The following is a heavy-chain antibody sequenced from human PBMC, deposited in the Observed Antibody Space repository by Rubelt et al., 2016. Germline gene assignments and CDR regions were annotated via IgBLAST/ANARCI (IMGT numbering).Heavy chain of an antibody. Sequence: EVQLLESGGGLVQPGGSLRLSCAASGFTFDDDTMHWVRQAPGKGLEWVSLISWDGGSTYYADFVKGRFTISRDNFKNTLDLQMNSLGSGDKAVDYWARGGYSGYGPPLYYYYYGMDGWGRGNTVTVSS. CDR3: ARGGYSGYGPPLYYYYYGMDG. CDR1: GFTFDDDT. J-gene: IGHJ6*02. CDR2: ISWDGGST. D-gene: IGHD5-12*01. V-gene: IGHV3-43*01.